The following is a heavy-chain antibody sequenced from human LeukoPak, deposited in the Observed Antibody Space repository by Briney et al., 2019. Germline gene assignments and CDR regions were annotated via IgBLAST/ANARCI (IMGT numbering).Heavy chain of an antibody. CDR3: ARDSYITMIVVAPAGGGFDP. CDR1: GYTFTSYY. J-gene: IGHJ5*02. D-gene: IGHD3-22*01. CDR2: INPSGGST. Sequence: ASVKVSCKASGYTFTSYYMHWVRQAPGQGLEWMGIINPSGGSTSYAQMFQGRVTMTRDTSTSTVYMELSSLRSEDTAVYYCARDSYITMIVVAPAGGGFDPWGQGTLVTVSS. V-gene: IGHV1-46*03.